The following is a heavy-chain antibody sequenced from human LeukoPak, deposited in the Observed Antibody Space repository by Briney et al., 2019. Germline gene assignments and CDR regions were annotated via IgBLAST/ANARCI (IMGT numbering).Heavy chain of an antibody. CDR3: ARVNNWFDP. J-gene: IGHJ5*02. V-gene: IGHV1-8*01. CDR1: GYTFTSYD. Sequence: ASVKDSCKASGYTFTSYDINWVRQATGQGLEWMGWMNPNNGNTGYAQKFQGRVTMTRNTSINTAYMELSNLRSEDTAIYYCARVNNWFDPWGQGTLVTVSS. CDR2: MNPNNGNT.